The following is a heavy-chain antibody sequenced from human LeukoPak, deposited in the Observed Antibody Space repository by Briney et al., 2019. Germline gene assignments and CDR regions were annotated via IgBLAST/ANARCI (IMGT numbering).Heavy chain of an antibody. CDR3: AKRGRCSSTSCYGWSGTTGFDP. CDR1: GFTFSSYA. J-gene: IGHJ5*02. D-gene: IGHD2-2*01. V-gene: IGHV3-23*01. Sequence: QPGGSLRLSCAASGFTFSSYAMSWVRQAPGKGLEWVSAISGSGGSTYYADSVKGRFTISRDNSKNTLYLQMNSLRAEDTAVYYCAKRGRCSSTSCYGWSGTTGFDPWGQGTLVTVSS. CDR2: ISGSGGST.